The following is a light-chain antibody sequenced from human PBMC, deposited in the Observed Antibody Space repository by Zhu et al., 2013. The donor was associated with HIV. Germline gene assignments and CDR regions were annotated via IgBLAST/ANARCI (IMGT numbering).Light chain of an antibody. CDR2: GAS. V-gene: IGKV3D-15*01. CDR1: QSVSSSY. J-gene: IGKJ4*01. CDR3: QHYNNLPLT. Sequence: EIVMTQSPATLSVSPGERATLSCRASQSVSSSYLAWYQQKPGQAPRLLIYGASSRATGIPDRFSGSGSGTEFTLTISSLQSEDFALYYCQHYNNLPLTFGVGTKVEIK.